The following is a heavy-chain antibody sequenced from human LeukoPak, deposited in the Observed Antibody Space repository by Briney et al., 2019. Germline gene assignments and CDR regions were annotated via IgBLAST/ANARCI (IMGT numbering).Heavy chain of an antibody. Sequence: GGSLRLSCAASGFTFNTYWMTWVRQAPGKGLEWVANIKQDGSEKYYVDSVKGRFTISRDNPKNSLYLQMSSLRAEDTALYYCVRPGPYWYFDLWGRGTLVTVSS. CDR1: GFTFNTYW. CDR3: VRPGPYWYFDL. D-gene: IGHD1-1*01. CDR2: IKQDGSEK. V-gene: IGHV3-7*01. J-gene: IGHJ2*01.